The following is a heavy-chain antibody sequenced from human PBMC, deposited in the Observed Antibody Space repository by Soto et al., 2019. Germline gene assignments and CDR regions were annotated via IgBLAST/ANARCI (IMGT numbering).Heavy chain of an antibody. CDR3: ARESGGTTATLDYYYFCMDV. D-gene: IGHD4-17*01. V-gene: IGHV1-2*04. CDR2: INPNSGGT. J-gene: IGHJ6*03. CDR1: GYSFSAYY. Sequence: QVQLVQSGAEVKKPGASVRVSCKASGYSFSAYYIHWMRQAPGQGLEWMGWINPNSGGTKFAQKFQGWVTMTRDTSFSTAYMELSRLKSDDTAVYFCARESGGTTATLDYYYFCMDVWGKGTTVTVSS.